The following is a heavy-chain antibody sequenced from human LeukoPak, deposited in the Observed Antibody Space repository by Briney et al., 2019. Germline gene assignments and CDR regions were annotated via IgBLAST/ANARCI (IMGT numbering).Heavy chain of an antibody. V-gene: IGHV4-39*01. J-gene: IGHJ4*02. CDR2: IYYSGRT. CDR1: GGSISSSCYY. CDR3: ARHAKDWLSYLDY. Sequence: PSETLSLTCTVAGGSISSSCYYWGWFRQPPGKGLEWIGSIYYSGRTYYNPSLKSRVTISVDTSKNQFSLKLRSVTAADTAVYYCARHAKDWLSYLDYWGQGTLVTVSS. D-gene: IGHD3/OR15-3a*01.